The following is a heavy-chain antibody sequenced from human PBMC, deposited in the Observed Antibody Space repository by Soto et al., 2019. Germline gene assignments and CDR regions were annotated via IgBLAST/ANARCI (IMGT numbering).Heavy chain of an antibody. CDR3: ARVAYSRFEYFFDS. J-gene: IGHJ4*02. D-gene: IGHD3-9*01. CDR2: IHHGGTP. Sequence: QMQLQESGSGLVKPSQTLSLTCAVSGASISSGDYSWSWVRQPPGKGLEWIGHIHHGGTPYYKASLKSRVTISQDRSKNQFSLSLSSVTAADTAMYFCARVAYSRFEYFFDSWGQGILVTVSS. CDR1: GASISSGDYS. V-gene: IGHV4-30-2*01.